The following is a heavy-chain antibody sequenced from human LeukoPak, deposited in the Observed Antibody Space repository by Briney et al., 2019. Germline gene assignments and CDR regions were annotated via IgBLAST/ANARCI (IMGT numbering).Heavy chain of an antibody. Sequence: ASVKVSCKASGYTFTGYYMHWVRQAPGQGLEWMGGIIPIFGTANYAQKFQGRVTITTDESTSTAYMELSSLRSEDTAVYYCARGGLGILLGASEGYFDYWGQGTLVTVSS. CDR3: ARGGLGILLGASEGYFDY. J-gene: IGHJ4*02. D-gene: IGHD7-27*01. V-gene: IGHV1-69*05. CDR2: IIPIFGTA. CDR1: GYTFTGYY.